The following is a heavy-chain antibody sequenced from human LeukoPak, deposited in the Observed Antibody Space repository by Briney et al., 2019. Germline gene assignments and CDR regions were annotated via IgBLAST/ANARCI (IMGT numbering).Heavy chain of an antibody. D-gene: IGHD5-18*01. CDR3: AKDQKRGYSYGYLFYYYYMDV. CDR2: ISSGGGTII. CDR1: GFGFNDYY. J-gene: IGHJ6*03. V-gene: IGHV3-11*04. Sequence: GGSLRLSCAASGFGFNDYYMTWMRQAPGKGLEWVSYISSGGGTIIYYADSVKGRFTISRDNSKNTLYLQMNSLRAEDTAVYYCAKDQKRGYSYGYLFYYYYMDVWGKGTTVTISS.